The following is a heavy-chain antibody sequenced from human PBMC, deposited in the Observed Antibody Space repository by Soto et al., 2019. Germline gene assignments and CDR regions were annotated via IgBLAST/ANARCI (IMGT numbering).Heavy chain of an antibody. CDR3: ARDREGAWFDP. J-gene: IGHJ5*02. CDR2: ISAYNGNT. V-gene: IGHV1-18*01. CDR1: GCTFTGYD. Sequence: ASVKLTSKDSGCTFTGYDTRCVEQAPGQGLEWMGWISAYNGNTNYAQKLQGRVTMTTDTSTSTAYMELRSLRSDDTAVYYCARDREGAWFDPWGQGTLVTVSS.